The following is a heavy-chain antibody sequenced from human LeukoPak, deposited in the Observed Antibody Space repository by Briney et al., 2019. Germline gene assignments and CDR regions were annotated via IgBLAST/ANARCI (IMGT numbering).Heavy chain of an antibody. CDR3: AREDYDFWSGYYTVFDY. D-gene: IGHD3-3*01. CDR1: GGSISSSSYY. CDR2: IYYSGST. Sequence: SETLSLTCTVSGGSISSSSYYWGWIRQPPGKGLEWIGSIYYSGSTYYNPSLKSRVTISVDTSKNQFSLKLSSVTAADTAVYYCAREDYDFWSGYYTVFDYWGQGTLVTVSS. J-gene: IGHJ4*02. V-gene: IGHV4-39*07.